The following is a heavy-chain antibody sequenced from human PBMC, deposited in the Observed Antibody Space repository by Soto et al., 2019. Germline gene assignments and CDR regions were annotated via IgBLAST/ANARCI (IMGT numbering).Heavy chain of an antibody. V-gene: IGHV1-46*01. CDR2: INPSGGST. J-gene: IGHJ6*02. CDR1: GYTFTSYY. Sequence: QVQLVQSGAEVKKPGASVKVSCKASGYTFTSYYMHWVRQAPGQGLEWMGIINPSGGSTSYAQKFQGRVNMTRETSTSTVYMELSSLRSEDTAVYYCARDQHDFWSGYSNYYGMDVWGQGTTVTVSS. D-gene: IGHD3-3*01. CDR3: ARDQHDFWSGYSNYYGMDV.